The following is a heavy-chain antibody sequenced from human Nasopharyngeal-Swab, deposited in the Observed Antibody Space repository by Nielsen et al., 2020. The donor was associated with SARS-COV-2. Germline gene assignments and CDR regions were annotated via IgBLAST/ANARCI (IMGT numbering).Heavy chain of an antibody. CDR1: GGSISSSSYY. V-gene: IGHV4-39*01. D-gene: IGHD6-19*01. J-gene: IGHJ4*02. CDR3: ARHESWWLVRGFRFDY. Sequence: SETLSLTCTVSGGSISSSSYYWGWIRQPPGKGLEWIGSIYYSGSTYYNPSLKSRVTISVDTSKNQFSLKLSSVTAADTAVYYCARHESWWLVRGFRFDYWGQGTVVPFSS. CDR2: IYYSGST.